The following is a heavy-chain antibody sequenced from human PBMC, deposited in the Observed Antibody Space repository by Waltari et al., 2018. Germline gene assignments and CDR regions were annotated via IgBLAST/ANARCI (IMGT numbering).Heavy chain of an antibody. CDR2: VLSTGKT. CDR3: ARDRGRGLYLDV. V-gene: IGHV4-4*02. D-gene: IGHD2-15*01. Sequence: QLQESGPGLVKPSGTLSLSCAVSGDSVTSANWWSWVRQSPQRGLEWIGQVLSTGKTNYSPSFASRVTMSLDASNNQFCLKVTSATAADTAVYYCARDRGRGLYLDVWGPGTLVTVSP. CDR1: GDSVTSANW. J-gene: IGHJ4*02.